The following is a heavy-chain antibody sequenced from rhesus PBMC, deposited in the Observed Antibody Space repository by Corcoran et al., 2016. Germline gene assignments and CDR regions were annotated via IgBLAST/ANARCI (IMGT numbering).Heavy chain of an antibody. CDR3: ASGILDCTGSGCYDY. Sequence: QVQLQESGPGLVKPSETLSLTCAVSGGSISSSYWSWIRQAPGKGLEWIGYIYGSGSSTNYNPSLKSRVTLSVDTSKTQLSLKLSSVTTADTAVYYCASGILDCTGSGCYDYWGQGVLVTVSS. D-gene: IGHD2-21*01. CDR1: GGSISSSY. J-gene: IGHJ4*01. CDR2: IYGSGSST. V-gene: IGHV4-169*02.